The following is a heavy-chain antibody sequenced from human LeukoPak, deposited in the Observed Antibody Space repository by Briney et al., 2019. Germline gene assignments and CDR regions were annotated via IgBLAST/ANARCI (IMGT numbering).Heavy chain of an antibody. Sequence: GASVKVSCKASGYTFTGYYMHWVRQAPGQGLEWMGWINPNSGGTNYAQRFQGRVTMTRDTSISTAYMELSRLRSDDTAVYYCARVPNYDFWSGYIDNWGQGTRVTVSA. J-gene: IGHJ4*02. CDR2: INPNSGGT. CDR3: ARVPNYDFWSGYIDN. CDR1: GYTFTGYY. D-gene: IGHD3-3*01. V-gene: IGHV1-2*02.